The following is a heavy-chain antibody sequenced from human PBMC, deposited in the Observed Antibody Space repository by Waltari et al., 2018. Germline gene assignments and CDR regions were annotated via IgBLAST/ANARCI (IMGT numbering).Heavy chain of an antibody. V-gene: IGHV3-7*01. CDR3: ARYFGSGSYYPY. J-gene: IGHJ4*02. CDR1: GFTFSSYW. Sequence: EVQLVESGVGLVQPGGSLRLSCAASGFTFSSYWMGWVRQAPGKGLEWVANIKQDGSEKYYVDSVKGRFTISRDNAQNSLYLQMNSLRAEDTAVYYCARYFGSGSYYPYWGQGTLVTVSS. D-gene: IGHD3-10*01. CDR2: IKQDGSEK.